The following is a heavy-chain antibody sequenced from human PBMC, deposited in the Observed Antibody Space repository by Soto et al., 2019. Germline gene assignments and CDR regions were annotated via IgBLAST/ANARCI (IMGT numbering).Heavy chain of an antibody. V-gene: IGHV1-2*02. J-gene: IGHJ5*02. CDR3: ARDPLTSATINWFDP. CDR2: INPNSGGT. Sequence: ASVKVSCKASGYTFTGYYMHWVRQAPGQGLEWMGWINPNSGGTNYAQKFQGRVTMTRDTSISTAYMELSRLRSDDTAVYYCARDPLTSATINWFDPWGQGTLVTVS. D-gene: IGHD1-26*01. CDR1: GYTFTGYY.